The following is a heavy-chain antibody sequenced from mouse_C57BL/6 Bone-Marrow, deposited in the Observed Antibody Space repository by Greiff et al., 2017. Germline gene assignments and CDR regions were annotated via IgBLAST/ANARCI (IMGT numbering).Heavy chain of an antibody. CDR2: IDPSDSYT. J-gene: IGHJ4*01. CDR3: ARDAMDD. CDR1: GYTFTSYW. Sequence: VQLQQPGAELVKPGASVKLSCKASGYTFTSYWMQWVKQRPGQGLEWIGEIDPSDSYTNYNQKFKGKATLTVDPSYSTAYMQLCSLTSEDTAVYYCARDAMDDWGQGTSVTVSS. V-gene: IGHV1-50*01.